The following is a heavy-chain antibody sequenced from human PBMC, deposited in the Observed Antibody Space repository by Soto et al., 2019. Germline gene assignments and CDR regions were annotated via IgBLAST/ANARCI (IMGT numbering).Heavy chain of an antibody. Sequence: QVQLVQSGAEVKKPGSSVKVSCKASGGTFSSYAISWVRQAPGQGLEWMGGIIPIFGTANYAQKFQGRVTITADESTSTAYMELSSLRSEDTAVYDCANYYDSSGYPLSGMDVWGQGTTVTVSS. D-gene: IGHD3-22*01. J-gene: IGHJ6*02. CDR1: GGTFSSYA. CDR2: IIPIFGTA. V-gene: IGHV1-69*12. CDR3: ANYYDSSGYPLSGMDV.